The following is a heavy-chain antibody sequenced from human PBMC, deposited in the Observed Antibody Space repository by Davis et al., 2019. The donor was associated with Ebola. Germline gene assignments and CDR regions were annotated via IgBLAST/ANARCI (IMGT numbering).Heavy chain of an antibody. D-gene: IGHD5-24*01. CDR1: CFPFSSYS. CDR3: AKEDLGPIEMATYLFDY. V-gene: IGHV3-23*01. Sequence: GESLKISCAASCFPFSSYSMSWVRQAPGKGLEWVSAISGSGGSTYYADSVKGRFTISRDNSKNTLYLQMNSLRAEDTAVYYCAKEDLGPIEMATYLFDYWGQGTLVTVSS. CDR2: ISGSGGST. J-gene: IGHJ4*02.